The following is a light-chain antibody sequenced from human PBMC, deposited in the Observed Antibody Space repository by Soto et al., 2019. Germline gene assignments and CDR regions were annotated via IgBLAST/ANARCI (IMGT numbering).Light chain of an antibody. CDR3: QQYGSSPWT. CDR2: GAS. Sequence: EIVLTQSPGTLSLSPGERATLSCRASQSVSSSYLAWYQQKPGQAPRLLIYGASSRATGIPDRFSGSGSGTDFTLTISRLEPEDLAVYYCQQYGSSPWTFGRGTKLEIK. V-gene: IGKV3-20*01. CDR1: QSVSSSY. J-gene: IGKJ2*01.